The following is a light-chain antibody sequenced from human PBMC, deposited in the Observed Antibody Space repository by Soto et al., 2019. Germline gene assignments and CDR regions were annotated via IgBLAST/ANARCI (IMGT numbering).Light chain of an antibody. CDR1: SSDVGGYDY. J-gene: IGLJ1*01. CDR2: DVT. Sequence: QSALTQPPSVSGSPGQSVTISCTGTSSDVGGYDYVSWYQQRPGKAPKLLIYDVTKRPSGVPDRFSGSKSGNTAFLTISGLQAEDEADFYCCSYGGSFPYVFGTGTKLTVL. V-gene: IGLV2-11*01. CDR3: CSYGGSFPYV.